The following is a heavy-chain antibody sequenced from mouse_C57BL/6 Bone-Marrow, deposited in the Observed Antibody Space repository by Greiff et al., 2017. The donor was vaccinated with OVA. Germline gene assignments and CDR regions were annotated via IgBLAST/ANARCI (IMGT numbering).Heavy chain of an antibody. V-gene: IGHV1-7*01. CDR3: ATYYSNYVREDYAMDY. CDR1: GYTFTSYW. Sequence: QVQLQQPGAELAKPGASVKLSCKASGYTFTSYWMHWVKQRPGQGLEWIGYINPSSGYTKYNQKFKDKATLTADKSSSTAYMQLSRLTYEDSAVYYCATYYSNYVREDYAMDYWGQGTSVTVSS. CDR2: INPSSGYT. D-gene: IGHD2-5*01. J-gene: IGHJ4*01.